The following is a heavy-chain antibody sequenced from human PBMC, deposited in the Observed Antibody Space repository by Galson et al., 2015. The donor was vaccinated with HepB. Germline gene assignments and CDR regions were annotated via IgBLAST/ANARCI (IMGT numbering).Heavy chain of an antibody. CDR2: INSDGSST. V-gene: IGHV3-74*01. CDR3: ARVYVDTAMVRGPFGMDV. D-gene: IGHD5-18*01. J-gene: IGHJ6*02. CDR1: GFTFSSYW. Sequence: SLRLSCAASGFTFSSYWMHWVRQAPGKGLVWVSCINSDGSSTSYADSVKGRFTISRDNAKNTLYLQMNSLRAEDTAVYYCARVYVDTAMVRGPFGMDVWGQGTTVTVSS.